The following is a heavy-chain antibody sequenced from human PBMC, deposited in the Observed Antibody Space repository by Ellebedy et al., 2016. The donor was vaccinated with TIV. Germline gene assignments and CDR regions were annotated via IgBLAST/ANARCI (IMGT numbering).Heavy chain of an antibody. CDR1: GGSISSYY. CDR2: IYTSGST. J-gene: IGHJ3*02. Sequence: SETLSLXXTVSGGSISSYYWSWIRQPPGKGLEWIGRIYTSGSTNYNPSLKSRVTMSVDTSKNQFSLKLSSVTAADTAVYYCARDRVVVPAAIPGADDAFDIWGQGTMVTVSS. D-gene: IGHD2-2*02. V-gene: IGHV4-4*07. CDR3: ARDRVVVPAAIPGADDAFDI.